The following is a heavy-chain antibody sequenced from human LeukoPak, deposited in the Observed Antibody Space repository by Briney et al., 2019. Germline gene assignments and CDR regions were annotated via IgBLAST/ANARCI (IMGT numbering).Heavy chain of an antibody. CDR1: GFTFSSYW. V-gene: IGHV3-74*01. CDR3: ARDGSGTYYYGMDV. D-gene: IGHD3-10*01. J-gene: IGHJ6*04. Sequence: GGSLRLSCAASGFTFSSYWMHWVRQAPGKGLVWVSRINSDGSSTSYADSVKGRFTIPRDNAKNTLYLQMNSLRAEDTAVYYCARDGSGTYYYGMDVWGKGTTVTVSS. CDR2: INSDGSST.